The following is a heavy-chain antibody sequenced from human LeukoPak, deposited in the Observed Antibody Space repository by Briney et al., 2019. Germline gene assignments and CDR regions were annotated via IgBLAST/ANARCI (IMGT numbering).Heavy chain of an antibody. J-gene: IGHJ4*02. CDR3: ARGRGYDFWSAYQSDY. Sequence: SETLSLTCAVSGGSLSGYYWSWIRQPPGKGLEWIGEINHSGSTNYNPSLKSRVTISVDTSKNQFSLNLSSVTAADTAVYYCARGRGYDFWSAYQSDYWGQGTLVTVSS. CDR2: INHSGST. V-gene: IGHV4-34*01. CDR1: GGSLSGYY. D-gene: IGHD3-3*01.